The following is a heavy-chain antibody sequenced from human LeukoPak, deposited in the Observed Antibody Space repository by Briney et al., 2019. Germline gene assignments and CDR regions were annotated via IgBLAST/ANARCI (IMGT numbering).Heavy chain of an antibody. CDR3: AIAERITIRLVVIVAFDI. V-gene: IGHV3-23*01. J-gene: IGHJ3*02. CDR1: GFTFSSYA. D-gene: IGHD3-22*01. Sequence: PGGSLRLSCAASGFTFSSYAMSWVRQAPGKGLVWVSASSGSGGSTYYADSVKGRFTISRDNSKNTLYLQMNSLRAEDTAVYYCAIAERITIRLVVIVAFDIGGQDTSVTVSS. CDR2: SSGSGGST.